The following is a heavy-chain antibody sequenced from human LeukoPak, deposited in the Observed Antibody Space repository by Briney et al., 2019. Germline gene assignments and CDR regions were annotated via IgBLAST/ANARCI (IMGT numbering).Heavy chain of an antibody. CDR1: GGSFSSYY. CDR3: ARLGPIFGVVIYPYYFDY. V-gene: IGHV4-39*01. Sequence: PSETLSLTCAVYGGSFSSYYWGWIRQPPGKGLEWIGSIYYSGSTYYNPSLKSRVTISVDTSKNQFSLKLSSVTAADTAVYYCARLGPIFGVVIYPYYFDYWGQGTLVTVSS. D-gene: IGHD3-3*01. CDR2: IYYSGST. J-gene: IGHJ4*02.